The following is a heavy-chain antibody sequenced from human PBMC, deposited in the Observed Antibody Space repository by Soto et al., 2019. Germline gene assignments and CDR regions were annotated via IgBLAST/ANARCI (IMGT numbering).Heavy chain of an antibody. Sequence: GSLRLSCAASGFTFSDHYMDWVRQAPGKGLEWVGRTRNKANSYTTEYAASVKGRFTISRDDSKNSLYLQMNSLKTEDTAVYYCARARRGGIFDYWGQGTLVTVSS. CDR3: ARARRGGIFDY. V-gene: IGHV3-72*01. CDR2: TRNKANSYTT. J-gene: IGHJ4*02. CDR1: GFTFSDHY. D-gene: IGHD3-16*01.